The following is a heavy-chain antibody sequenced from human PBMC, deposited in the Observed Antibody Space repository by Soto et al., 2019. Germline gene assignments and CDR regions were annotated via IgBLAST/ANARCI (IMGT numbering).Heavy chain of an antibody. CDR1: GFTFSSYA. V-gene: IGHV3-23*01. Sequence: EVQLLESGGGLVQPGGSLRLSCAASGFTFSSYAMSWVRQAPGKGLEWVSDVSGSGGSIYYADSVKGRFTISRDNSKNTLYLQMNSLRAEDMAVYYCAKGGNYFDYWGQGTLVTVSS. J-gene: IGHJ4*02. CDR3: AKGGNYFDY. CDR2: VSGSGGSI.